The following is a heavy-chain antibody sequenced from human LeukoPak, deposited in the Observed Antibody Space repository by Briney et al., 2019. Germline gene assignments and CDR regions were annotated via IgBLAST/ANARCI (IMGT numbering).Heavy chain of an antibody. J-gene: IGHJ5*02. CDR3: ARDRITMVRGVIIDVGNWFDP. V-gene: IGHV1-46*01. CDR1: GYTCSSYY. D-gene: IGHD3-10*01. Sequence: ASVKVSCKASGYTCSSYYMHWMRQPPGQGVEWMGIINPSGGSTSYAQKFQGRVNMTRDTSTSTVYIELSSLRTEDTAVYYCARDRITMVRGVIIDVGNWFDPWGQGTLVTVSS. CDR2: INPSGGST.